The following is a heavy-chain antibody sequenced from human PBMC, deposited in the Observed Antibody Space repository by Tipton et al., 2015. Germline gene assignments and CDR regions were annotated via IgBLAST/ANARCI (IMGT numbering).Heavy chain of an antibody. V-gene: IGHV4-4*02. CDR2: IYRSGTT. CDR1: GASISRGGW. J-gene: IGHJ4*02. CDR3: ARLYGGSSHFDY. Sequence: SLRLSCTISGASISRGGWWNWVRQPPAKGLEWIGEIYRSGTTNYNPSLKSRVTISVDRSKNQFSLKLNSVTAADTAVYYCARLYGGSSHFDYWGQGTLVTVSS. D-gene: IGHD4-23*01.